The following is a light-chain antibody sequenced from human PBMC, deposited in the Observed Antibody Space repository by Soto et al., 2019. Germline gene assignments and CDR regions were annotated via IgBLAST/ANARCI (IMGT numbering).Light chain of an antibody. CDR1: QSVSSY. V-gene: IGKV3-11*01. CDR3: QQHNDWPT. Sequence: EIVLTQSPATLSLSPGERATLSCRASQSVSSYLSWYQQKPGQAPRLLIYDASNRATGIPARFSGSGSGTEFILTISSVESEDFAIYYCQQHNDWPTFGQGTRLEI. J-gene: IGKJ5*01. CDR2: DAS.